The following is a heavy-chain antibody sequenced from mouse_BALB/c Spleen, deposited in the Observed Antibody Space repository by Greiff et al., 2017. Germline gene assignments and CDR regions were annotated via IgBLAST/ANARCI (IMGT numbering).Heavy chain of an antibody. CDR1: GFTFSSYA. CDR3: ARAYYGSSYSYYFDY. Sequence: EVKLVESGGGLVKPGGSLKLSCAASGFTFSSYAMSWVRQTPEKRLEWVASISSGGSTYYPDSVKGRFTISRDNARNILYLQMSSLRSEDTAMYYCARAYYGSSYSYYFDYWGQGTTLTVSS. J-gene: IGHJ2*01. CDR2: ISSGGST. V-gene: IGHV5-6-5*01. D-gene: IGHD1-1*01.